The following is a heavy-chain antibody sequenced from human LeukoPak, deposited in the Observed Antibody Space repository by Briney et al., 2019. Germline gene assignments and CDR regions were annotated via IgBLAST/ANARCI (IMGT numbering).Heavy chain of an antibody. Sequence: GGSLRLSCAASGFTFSSYVMSWVRQAPGKGLEWVSYISSSGSTIYYADSVKGRFTISRDNAKNSLYLQMNSLRAEDTAVYYCARDATEGYGDLNWFDPWGQGTLVTVSS. J-gene: IGHJ5*02. V-gene: IGHV3-48*03. CDR3: ARDATEGYGDLNWFDP. CDR1: GFTFSSYV. D-gene: IGHD4-17*01. CDR2: ISSSGSTI.